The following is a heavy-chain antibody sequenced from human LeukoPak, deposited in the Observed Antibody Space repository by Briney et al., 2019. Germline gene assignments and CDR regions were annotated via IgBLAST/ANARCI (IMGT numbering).Heavy chain of an antibody. CDR3: ASERSGSYGY. J-gene: IGHJ4*02. CDR1: GFTFSSYE. CDR2: ISSNGGST. Sequence: GGALRLSCAASGFTFSSYEMNWVRQAPGKGLEYVSAISSNGGSTYYANSVKGRFTISRDNSKNTLYLQMGSLRAEDMAVYYCASERSGSYGYWGQGTLVTVSS. D-gene: IGHD3-10*01. V-gene: IGHV3-64*01.